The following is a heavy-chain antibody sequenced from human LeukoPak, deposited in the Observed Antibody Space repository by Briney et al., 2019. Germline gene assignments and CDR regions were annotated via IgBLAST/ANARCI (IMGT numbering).Heavy chain of an antibody. CDR1: GGSFSGYY. CDR3: ARGGIVVVPAALPFDY. D-gene: IGHD2-2*01. Sequence: PSETLSLTCAVYGGSFSGYYWSWIRQPPGKGLEWIGEINHSGSTNYNLSLKSRVTISVDTSKNQFSLKLSSVTAADTAVYYCARGGIVVVPAALPFDYWGQGTLVTVSS. CDR2: INHSGST. V-gene: IGHV4-34*01. J-gene: IGHJ4*02.